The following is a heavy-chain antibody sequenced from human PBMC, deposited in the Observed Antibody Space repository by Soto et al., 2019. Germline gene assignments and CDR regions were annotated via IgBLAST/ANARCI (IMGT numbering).Heavy chain of an antibody. D-gene: IGHD2-15*01. V-gene: IGHV1-18*01. J-gene: IGHJ4*02. CDR3: ARGRDMVVVAAHFNY. CDR2: ISAYNGNT. CDR1: GYTFTSYG. Sequence: ASVKVSCKASGYTFTSYGISWVRQAPGQGLEWMGWISAYNGNTNYAQKLQGRVTMTTDTSTSTAYMELRSLRSDDTAVYYCARGRDMVVVAAHFNYWGQGTLVTVSS.